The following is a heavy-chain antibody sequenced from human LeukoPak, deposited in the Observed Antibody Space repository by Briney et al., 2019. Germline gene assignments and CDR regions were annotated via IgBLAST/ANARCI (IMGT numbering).Heavy chain of an antibody. D-gene: IGHD3-10*01. CDR3: AKDLDYYGSGSYTFDY. J-gene: IGHJ4*02. Sequence: PSETLSLTCTVSGGSISSYYWSWNRQPPGKGLEWIGYIYYSGSTNYNPSLKSRVTISVDTSKNQFSLKLSSVTAADTAVYYCAKDLDYYGSGSYTFDYWGQGTLVTVSS. CDR1: GGSISSYY. CDR2: IYYSGST. V-gene: IGHV4-59*01.